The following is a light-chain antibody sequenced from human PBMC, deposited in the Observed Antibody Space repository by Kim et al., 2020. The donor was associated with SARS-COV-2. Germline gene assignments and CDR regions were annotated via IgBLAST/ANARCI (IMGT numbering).Light chain of an antibody. J-gene: IGKJ1*01. CDR2: KAS. Sequence: ASVGDRVTITCRASKSISSWLAWYQRKQGKAPKLLIYKASSLESGVPSRFSGSGSGTEFTLTISSLQPDDFATYYCKQYNSYPWTFGQGTKVDIK. CDR3: KQYNSYPWT. V-gene: IGKV1-5*03. CDR1: KSISSW.